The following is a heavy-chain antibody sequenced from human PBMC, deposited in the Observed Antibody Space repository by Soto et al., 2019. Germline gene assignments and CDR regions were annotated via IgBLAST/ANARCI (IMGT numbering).Heavy chain of an antibody. Sequence: ASVKVSCKASGYTFTSYAMHWVRQAPGQRLEWMGWINAGNGNTKYSQKLQGRVTITRDTSTSTAYMELSSLRSDDTAVYYCARDAAVGLFDYWGQGTLVTVSS. J-gene: IGHJ4*02. V-gene: IGHV1-3*01. CDR3: ARDAAVGLFDY. D-gene: IGHD1-26*01. CDR1: GYTFTSYA. CDR2: INAGNGNT.